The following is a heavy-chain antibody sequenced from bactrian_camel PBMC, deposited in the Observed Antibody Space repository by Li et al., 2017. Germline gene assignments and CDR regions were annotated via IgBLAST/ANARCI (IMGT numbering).Heavy chain of an antibody. CDR3: ATDYGLGVFGY. CDR2: IESDGST. J-gene: IGHJ6*01. V-gene: IGHV3S9*01. Sequence: QLEESGGGSVQVGGSLRLSCVASVDTIGRYCMGWFRQIPDKEREGVAGIESDGSTSYADSVKGRLTVSQDSAKNTAYLETNTLKSEDTALYYCATDYGLGVFGYWGQGTQVTVS. CDR1: VDTIGRYC. D-gene: IGHD5*01.